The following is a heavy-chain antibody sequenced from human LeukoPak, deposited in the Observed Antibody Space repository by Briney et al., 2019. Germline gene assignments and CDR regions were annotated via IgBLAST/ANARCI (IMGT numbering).Heavy chain of an antibody. D-gene: IGHD3-16*02. CDR1: GYTFTAYY. V-gene: IGHV1-2*04. CDR2: INPNSGGT. CDR3: ARGTPGSYLGY. Sequence: GASVRVSCKASGYTFTAYYMHRMRQAPGQGLEWMGWINPNSGGTNYAQKFKGWVTLTRDTSINTTYMELSRLASDVTAVYFCARGTPGSYLGYWGQGTLVTVSP. J-gene: IGHJ4*02.